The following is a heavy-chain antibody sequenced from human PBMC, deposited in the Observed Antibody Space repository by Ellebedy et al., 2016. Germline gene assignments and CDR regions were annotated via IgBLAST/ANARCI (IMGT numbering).Heavy chain of an antibody. D-gene: IGHD3-10*01. CDR1: GGSISSGTYY. CDR3: ATTGYGLRDGPGQNYLDH. CDR2: IYNSGST. V-gene: IGHV4-39*01. J-gene: IGHJ4*02. Sequence: SETLSLTCTVSGGSISSGTYYWGWVRQPPGKGLEWIASIYNSGSTYYNSSLKGRVTISADTSKNEVSLRLNSLTAADTAWYFCATTGYGLRDGPGQNYLDHWGQGTLVTVSS.